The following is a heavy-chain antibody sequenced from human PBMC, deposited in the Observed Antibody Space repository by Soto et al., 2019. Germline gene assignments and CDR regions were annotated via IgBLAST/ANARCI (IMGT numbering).Heavy chain of an antibody. D-gene: IGHD6-13*01. Sequence: SETLSLTCAVYGGSFSGYYWSWIRQPPGKGLEWIGEINHSGSTNYNPSLKSRVTISVDTSKNQFSLKLSSVTAAGTAVYYCATGRSTADAGTDLWLDTWGQGTLVTVSS. CDR2: INHSGST. CDR1: GGSFSGYY. V-gene: IGHV4-34*01. J-gene: IGHJ5*02. CDR3: ATGRSTADAGTDLWLDT.